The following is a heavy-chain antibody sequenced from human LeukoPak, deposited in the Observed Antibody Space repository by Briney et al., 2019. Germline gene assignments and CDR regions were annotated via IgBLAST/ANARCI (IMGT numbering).Heavy chain of an antibody. J-gene: IGHJ3*02. CDR1: GYTFTSYY. V-gene: IGHV1-46*01. CDR3: ARGYGAAAGTGAFDI. CDR2: INPSGGST. D-gene: IGHD6-13*01. Sequence: ASVKVSCKASGYTFTSYYMHWVRQAPGQGLEWMGIINPSGGSTSYAQKFQGRVTMTRDTSTSTVYMELSSLRSEDTAVYYCARGYGAAAGTGAFDIWGQGTMVTVSS.